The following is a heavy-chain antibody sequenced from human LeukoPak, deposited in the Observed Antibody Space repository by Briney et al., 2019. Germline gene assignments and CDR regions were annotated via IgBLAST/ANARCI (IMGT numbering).Heavy chain of an antibody. D-gene: IGHD3-3*01. V-gene: IGHV1-2*02. Sequence: ASVKVSCKASGYTFTGYYMHWVRQAPGQGLEWMGWINPNSGGTNYAQKFQGRVTMTRDTSISTAYMELSRLRSDDTAVYYCARDRGRPDFWSGRGHDAFDIWGQGTMVTVSS. J-gene: IGHJ3*02. CDR1: GYTFTGYY. CDR2: INPNSGGT. CDR3: ARDRGRPDFWSGRGHDAFDI.